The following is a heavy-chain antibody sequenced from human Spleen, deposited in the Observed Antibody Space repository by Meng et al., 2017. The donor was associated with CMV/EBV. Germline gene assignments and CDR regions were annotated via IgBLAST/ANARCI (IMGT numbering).Heavy chain of an antibody. V-gene: IGHV4-34*01. Sequence: YYWSWISQPPGKGLEWIGEINHSGSTNYNPSLKSRVTISVDTSKNQFSLKLSSVTAADTAVYYCARGLGSSYDFWSGYYIGVSWFDPWGQGTLVTVSS. CDR3: ARGLGSSYDFWSGYYIGVSWFDP. J-gene: IGHJ5*02. CDR2: INHSGST. D-gene: IGHD3-3*01. CDR1: YY.